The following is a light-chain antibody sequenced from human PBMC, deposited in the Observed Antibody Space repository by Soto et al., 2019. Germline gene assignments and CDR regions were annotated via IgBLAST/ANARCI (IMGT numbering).Light chain of an antibody. CDR2: DVS. CDR3: QQYDNLPFT. Sequence: HQKPREAPKLLVFDVSTLEAGVPSRFSGSGSATDFTLTISSLQPEDTGTYYCQQYDNLPFTFGGGTKVDIK. V-gene: IGKV1-33*01. J-gene: IGKJ4*01.